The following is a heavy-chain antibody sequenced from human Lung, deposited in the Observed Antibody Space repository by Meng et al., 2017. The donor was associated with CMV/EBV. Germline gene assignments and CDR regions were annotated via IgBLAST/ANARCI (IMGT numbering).Heavy chain of an antibody. Sequence: SGPTLVKSTETLMPICTVSGFSLSNARIGVSWIRQPPGKALEWLAHIFSNDEKSYSTSLKSRLTISKDTSKSQVVLTMTNMDPVDTATYSCARTGKAVAGTYYYYGMDVWGQGTTVTVSS. V-gene: IGHV2-26*01. D-gene: IGHD6-19*01. CDR2: IFSNDEK. J-gene: IGHJ6*02. CDR3: ARTGKAVAGTYYYYGMDV. CDR1: GFSLSNARIG.